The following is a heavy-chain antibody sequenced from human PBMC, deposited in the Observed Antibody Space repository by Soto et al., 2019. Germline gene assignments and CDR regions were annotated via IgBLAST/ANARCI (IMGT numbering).Heavy chain of an antibody. CDR2: ISAYNGNT. V-gene: IGHV1-18*01. CDR3: ARGRGFWSGYSTDDDAFDI. CDR1: GYTFTSYG. D-gene: IGHD3-3*01. Sequence: ASVKVSCKASGYTFTSYGISWVRQAPGQGLEWMGWISAYNGNTNYAQKLQGRVTMTTDTSTSTAYMELRSLRSDDTAVYYCARGRGFWSGYSTDDDAFDIWGQGTMVTVSS. J-gene: IGHJ3*02.